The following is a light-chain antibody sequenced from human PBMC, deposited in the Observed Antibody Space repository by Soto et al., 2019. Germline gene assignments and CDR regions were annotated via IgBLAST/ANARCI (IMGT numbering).Light chain of an antibody. CDR2: DVT. CDR1: TGAVTSGHF. Sequence: QAVVTQEPSLTVSPGGTVTLTFGSSTGAVTSGHFPYWFQQKPGQAPRTLIYDVTNKHPWTPARFSGSLLGGKAALTLSGAQPEDEAEYYCSLFYSGIVVFGGGTKVTVL. J-gene: IGLJ2*01. CDR3: SLFYSGIVV. V-gene: IGLV7-46*01.